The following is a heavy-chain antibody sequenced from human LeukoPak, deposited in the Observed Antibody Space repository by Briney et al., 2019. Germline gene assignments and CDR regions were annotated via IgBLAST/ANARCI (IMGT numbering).Heavy chain of an antibody. D-gene: IGHD6-13*01. Sequence: ASVKVSCKASEYTFTGYNMHWVRQAPGQGLEWMGWINPNSGDTNYAQRFQGRVTMTRDTSISTAYMELSTLKSDDTAVYYCAREYSSSWYYFDYWGQGTLVNVSS. CDR1: EYTFTGYN. CDR3: AREYSSSWYYFDY. J-gene: IGHJ4*02. CDR2: INPNSGDT. V-gene: IGHV1-2*02.